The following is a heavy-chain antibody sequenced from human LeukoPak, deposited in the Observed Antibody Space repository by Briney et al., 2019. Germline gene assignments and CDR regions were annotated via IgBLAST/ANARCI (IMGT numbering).Heavy chain of an antibody. J-gene: IGHJ4*02. V-gene: IGHV3-23*01. CDR3: AKLRFLEWLLGTYFDY. D-gene: IGHD3-3*01. Sequence: PGGSLRLSCAASGFSFTSYTMNWVRQAPGKGLEWVSAISGSGGSTYYADSVKGRFTISRDNSKNTLYLQMNSLRAEDTAVYYCAKLRFLEWLLGTYFDYWGQGTLVTVSS. CDR2: ISGSGGST. CDR1: GFSFTSYT.